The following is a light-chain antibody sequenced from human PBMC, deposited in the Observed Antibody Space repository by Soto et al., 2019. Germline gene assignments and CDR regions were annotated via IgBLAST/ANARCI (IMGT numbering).Light chain of an antibody. CDR3: EAWDDSLYGAV. V-gene: IGLV1-44*01. Sequence: QSALTQPPAASGTPGQRVTISCSGSSSNIGTNTVNWNQQLPGTAPKLLIYSNDLRPSGVPDRFSGSKSGTSASLAISGLQSEDEADYYCEAWDDSLYGAVFGGGTKLTVL. CDR1: SSNIGTNT. J-gene: IGLJ2*01. CDR2: SND.